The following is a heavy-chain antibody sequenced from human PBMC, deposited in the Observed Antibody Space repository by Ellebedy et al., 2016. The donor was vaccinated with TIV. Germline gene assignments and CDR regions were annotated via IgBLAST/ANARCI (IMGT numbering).Heavy chain of an antibody. J-gene: IGHJ6*02. V-gene: IGHV6-1*01. CDR2: TYYRSKWYN. Sequence: SQTLSLTCAISGDSVSSNSAAWNWIRQSPSRGLEWLGRTYYRSKWYNDYAVSVKSRITINPDTSKNQLSLRLNSVTPEDTAVYFCARAGEYTSSSGMDVWGQGTTVTVSS. CDR1: GDSVSSNSAA. CDR3: ARAGEYTSSSGMDV. D-gene: IGHD6-6*01.